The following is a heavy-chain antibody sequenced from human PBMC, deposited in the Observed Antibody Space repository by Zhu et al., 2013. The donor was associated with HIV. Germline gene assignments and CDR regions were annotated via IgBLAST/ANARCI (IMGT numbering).Heavy chain of an antibody. J-gene: IGHJ3*02. Sequence: QVQLVQSGAEVKKPGASVKVSCKASGYTFTGYYMHWVRQAPGQGLEWMGWINPNSGGTNYAQKFQGRVTMTRDTSISTAYMELSRLRSDDTAVYYCARDLSGYCSSTSCEGAFDIWGQGTMVTVSS. CDR3: ARDLSGYCSSTSCEGAFDI. CDR1: GYTFTGYY. CDR2: INPNSGGT. D-gene: IGHD2-2*03. V-gene: IGHV1-2*02.